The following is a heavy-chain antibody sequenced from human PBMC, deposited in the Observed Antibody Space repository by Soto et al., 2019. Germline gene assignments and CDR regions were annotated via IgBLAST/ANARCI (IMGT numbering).Heavy chain of an antibody. CDR1: GYSFTSYW. CDR2: IDPSDSYT. J-gene: IGHJ4*02. CDR3: ARQVGPTSPADY. V-gene: IGHV5-10-1*01. Sequence: PGESLKISCKGSGYSFTSYWISWVLQMPGKGLEWMGRIDPSDSYTNYSPSFQGHVTISADKSISTAYLQWSSLKASDTAMYYCARQVGPTSPADYWGQGTLVTVSS.